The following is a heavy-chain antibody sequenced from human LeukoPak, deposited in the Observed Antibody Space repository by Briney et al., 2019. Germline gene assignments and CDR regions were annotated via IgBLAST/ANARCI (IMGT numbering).Heavy chain of an antibody. V-gene: IGHV3-9*01. J-gene: IGHJ4*02. CDR1: GFTFDDYA. CDR2: ITWNSGTI. D-gene: IGHD3-22*01. CDR3: AKDYYDSSGYFDY. Sequence: PGGSLRLSCAASGFTFDDYAMYWVRQPPGKGLEWVSGITWNSGTIGYADSVKGRFTISRDNAKNSLYLQMNSLRAEDTALYYCAKDYYDSSGYFDYWGQGTLVTVSS.